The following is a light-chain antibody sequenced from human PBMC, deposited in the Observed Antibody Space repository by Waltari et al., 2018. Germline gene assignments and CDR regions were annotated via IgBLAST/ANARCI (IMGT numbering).Light chain of an antibody. CDR3: QQRRNWPLT. CDR2: DTS. CDR1: QSVDMY. Sequence: EIVLPQLPATLSLSPGERATLSCRPSQSVDMYLAWYQQRPGQAPRLLIYDTSNRATDVPARFSGSGSETDFSLTISSLEPEDFAVYYCQQRRNWPLTFGGGTKVEIK. J-gene: IGKJ4*02. V-gene: IGKV3-11*01.